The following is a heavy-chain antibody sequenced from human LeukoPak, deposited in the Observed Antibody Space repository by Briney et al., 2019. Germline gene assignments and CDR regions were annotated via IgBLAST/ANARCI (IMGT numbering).Heavy chain of an antibody. CDR2: IIPIFGTA. D-gene: IGHD3-10*01. CDR3: ARELVYGSGSYYPGF. V-gene: IGHV1-69*05. CDR1: GGTFSSYA. Sequence: SVKVSCKASGGTFSSYAISWVRQAPGQGLEWMGGIIPIFGTANYAQKFQGRVTISRDTSASTAYMELSSLRSEDTAVYYCARELVYGSGSYYPGFWGQGTLVTVSS. J-gene: IGHJ4*02.